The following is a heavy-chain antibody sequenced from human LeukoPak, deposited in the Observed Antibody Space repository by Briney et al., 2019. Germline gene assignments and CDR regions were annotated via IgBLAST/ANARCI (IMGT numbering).Heavy chain of an antibody. CDR2: ISSSSNYI. CDR3: AREGMGRRAFGI. V-gene: IGHV3-21*01. CDR1: GFTFSTYS. D-gene: IGHD3-10*01. J-gene: IGHJ3*02. Sequence: GGSLRLSCPASGFTFSTYSMNWVRQAPGKGLEWVSSISSSSNYIYYADSLKGRFTISRDNAKNSLYLQMNSLRAEDTAMYFCAREGMGRRAFGIWGQGTMVTVSS.